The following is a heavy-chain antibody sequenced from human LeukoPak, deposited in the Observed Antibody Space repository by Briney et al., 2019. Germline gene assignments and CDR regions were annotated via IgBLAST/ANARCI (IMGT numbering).Heavy chain of an antibody. J-gene: IGHJ4*02. Sequence: ASVKVSCKASGYTFTGYYMHWVRQAPGQGLEWMGWINPNSGGTNYAQKFQGRVTMTRDTSISTAYMELSRLRSDDTAVYYCARDQNYDILTGYYKGARPLDFDYWGQGTPVTVSS. V-gene: IGHV1-2*02. CDR2: INPNSGGT. CDR3: ARDQNYDILTGYYKGARPLDFDY. D-gene: IGHD3-9*01. CDR1: GYTFTGYY.